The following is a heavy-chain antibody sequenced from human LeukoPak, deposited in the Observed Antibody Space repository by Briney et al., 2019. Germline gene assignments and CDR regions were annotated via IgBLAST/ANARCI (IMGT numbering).Heavy chain of an antibody. CDR1: GYTFTSYY. D-gene: IGHD6-19*01. J-gene: IGHJ4*02. CDR3: ARRAVAGTRFDY. CDR2: VNPSGGST. Sequence: ASVKVSCKASGYTFTSYYMHWGRHAPGQGLEWMGIVNPSGGSTSYAQKFQGRVTMTRDTSTSTVYMVLSSLRAEDTAVYYCARRAVAGTRFDYWGQGTLVTVSS. V-gene: IGHV1-46*01.